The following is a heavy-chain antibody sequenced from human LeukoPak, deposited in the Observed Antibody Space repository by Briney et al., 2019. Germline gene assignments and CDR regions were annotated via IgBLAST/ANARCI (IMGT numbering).Heavy chain of an antibody. D-gene: IGHD5-12*01. CDR3: ARASLIRGFYGMDV. V-gene: IGHV4-4*02. J-gene: IGHJ6*02. CDR1: GGSISSTHW. CDR2: IYHSGST. Sequence: PSGTLSLTCAVSGGSISSTHWWSWVRQPPGKGLEWIGEIYHSGSTNYNPSLKSRVTISVDTSKNQFSLKLSSVTAADTAVYYCARASLIRGFYGMDVWGQGTTVTVSS.